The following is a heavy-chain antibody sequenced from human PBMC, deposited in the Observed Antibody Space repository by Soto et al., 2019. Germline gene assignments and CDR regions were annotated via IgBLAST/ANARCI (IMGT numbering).Heavy chain of an antibody. CDR2: ISYDGSNE. CDR3: ARPLYCSGGSCYSLYFDY. J-gene: IGHJ4*02. D-gene: IGHD2-15*01. CDR1: GFTFSSYA. Sequence: PGGSLRLSCAASGFTFSSYAMHLVRQAPGKGLEWVAVISYDGSNEYYADSVKGRFTISRDNSKNTLYLQMNSLRAEDTAVYYCARPLYCSGGSCYSLYFDYWGQGTLVTVSS. V-gene: IGHV3-30-3*01.